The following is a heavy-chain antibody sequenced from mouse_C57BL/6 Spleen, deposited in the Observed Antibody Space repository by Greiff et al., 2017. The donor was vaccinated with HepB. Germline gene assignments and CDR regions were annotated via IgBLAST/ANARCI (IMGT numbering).Heavy chain of an antibody. CDR3: TRPGLAWFAY. J-gene: IGHJ3*01. D-gene: IGHD3-3*01. V-gene: IGHV1-15*01. CDR2: IDPETGGT. Sequence: QVQLKESGAELVRPGASVTLSCKASGYTFTDYEMHWVKQTPVHGLEWIGAIDPETGGTAYNQKFKGKAILTADKSSSTAYMELRSLTSEDSAVYYCTRPGLAWFAYWGQGTLVTVSA. CDR1: GYTFTDYE.